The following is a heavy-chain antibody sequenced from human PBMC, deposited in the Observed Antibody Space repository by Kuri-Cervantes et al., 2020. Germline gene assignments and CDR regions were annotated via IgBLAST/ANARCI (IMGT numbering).Heavy chain of an antibody. Sequence: GGSLRLSCAASGFTFSDYYMSWIRQAPGKGLEWVSYISSSGSTIYYADSVKGRFTISRDNSKNTLYLQMNSLRAEDTAVYYCARDASLDFWSGYFGYWGQGTLVTVSS. CDR1: GFTFSDYY. CDR3: ARDASLDFWSGYFGY. CDR2: ISSSGSTI. J-gene: IGHJ4*02. D-gene: IGHD3-3*01. V-gene: IGHV3-11*04.